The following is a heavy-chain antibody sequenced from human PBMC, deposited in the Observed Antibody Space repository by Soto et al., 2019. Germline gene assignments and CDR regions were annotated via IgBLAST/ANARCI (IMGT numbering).Heavy chain of an antibody. CDR2: IYPGDSDT. CDR1: GYSFTSYW. J-gene: IGHJ6*02. CDR3: ARLRVGATPYYYGMDV. Sequence: GESLKISCKGSGYSFTSYWIGWVRQMPGKGLEWMGIIYPGDSDTRYSPSFQGQVTISADKSISTAYLQWSSLKASGTAMYYCARLRVGATPYYYGMDVWGQGTTVTVSS. V-gene: IGHV5-51*01. D-gene: IGHD1-26*01.